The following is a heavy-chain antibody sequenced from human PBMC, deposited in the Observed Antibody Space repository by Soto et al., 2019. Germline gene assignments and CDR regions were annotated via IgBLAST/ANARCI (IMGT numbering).Heavy chain of an antibody. CDR2: INDSGNT. D-gene: IGHD3-10*01. J-gene: IGHJ6*03. Sequence: QVQLQQWGAGLLKPSETLSLTCAVYGGSFSGYQWTWIRQTPEMGLEWIGEINDSGNTNYNPSLKSRVTILVDTAKKQISLRLSSVTAADTAVYYCARGLILWFGELSRRGGYYYYMDVWGKGTTVTVSS. CDR1: GGSFSGYQ. CDR3: ARGLILWFGELSRRGGYYYYMDV. V-gene: IGHV4-34*02.